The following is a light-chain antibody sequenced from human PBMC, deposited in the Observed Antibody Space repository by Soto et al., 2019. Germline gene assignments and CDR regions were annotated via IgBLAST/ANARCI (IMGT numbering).Light chain of an antibody. CDR3: SSYTSSYTWV. J-gene: IGLJ3*02. V-gene: IGLV2-14*03. CDR1: TNDVGGYNY. CDR2: GVT. Sequence: LTQPASVSGSPGQSITISCSGTTNDVGGYNYVSWYQQHPGKAPKLLIYGVTDRPSGVSSRFSGSKSGNAASLTISGLQAEDEGDYYCSSYTSSYTWVFGGGTKVTVL.